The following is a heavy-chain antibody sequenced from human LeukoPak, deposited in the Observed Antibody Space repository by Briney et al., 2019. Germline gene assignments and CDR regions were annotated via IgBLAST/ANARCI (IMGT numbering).Heavy chain of an antibody. CDR2: ISYDGSKR. D-gene: IGHD6-6*01. CDR1: GFTFSSSG. Sequence: GSLRLSCAASGFTFSSSGMHWVRHAPREGLEWVSIISYDGSKRYYADSVKGRFTNSRDNSMNTLYLQMNSLRREDTAVYFCAKSIGAVGDYWGQGTLVAVSS. CDR3: AKSIGAVGDY. V-gene: IGHV3-30*18. J-gene: IGHJ4*02.